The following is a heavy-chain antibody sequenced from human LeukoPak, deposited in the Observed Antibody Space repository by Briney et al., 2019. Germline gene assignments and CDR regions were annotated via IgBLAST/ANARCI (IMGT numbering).Heavy chain of an antibody. D-gene: IGHD1-26*01. CDR3: ARGVNSGYFDY. CDR2: INHSENT. V-gene: IGHV4-34*01. CDR1: GGSFSASC. Sequence: SQTLSLTCAVDGGSFSASCCSWTRQPLGKGLEWIGEINHSENTGHNPSLKRRVTISVDTSKNQFSLKLPSVTAADTAVYYCARGVNSGYFDYCGQGTLVTVSS. J-gene: IGHJ4*02.